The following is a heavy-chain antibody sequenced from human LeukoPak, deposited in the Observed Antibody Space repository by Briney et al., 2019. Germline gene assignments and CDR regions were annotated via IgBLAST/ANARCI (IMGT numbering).Heavy chain of an antibody. CDR1: GFTFSSYS. V-gene: IGHV3-21*01. J-gene: IGHJ4*02. D-gene: IGHD6-13*01. Sequence: GGSLRLSCAASGFTFSSYSMNWVRQAPGKGLEWVSSISSSSSYIYYADSVKGRFTISRDNAKNSLYLQMNSLRAEDTAVYYCARSDKGIAAAGPFDYWGQGTLVTVSS. CDR2: ISSSSSYI. CDR3: ARSDKGIAAAGPFDY.